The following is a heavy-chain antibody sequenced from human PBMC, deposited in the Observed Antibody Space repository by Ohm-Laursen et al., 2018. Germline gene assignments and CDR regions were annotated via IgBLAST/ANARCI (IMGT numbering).Heavy chain of an antibody. J-gene: IGHJ4*02. CDR3: ANSRCSSTSCYTKVDY. D-gene: IGHD2-2*02. V-gene: IGHV3-23*01. Sequence: SLRLSCAAPGFTFSSYAMSWVRQAPGKGLEWVSAISGSGGSTYYADSVKGRFTISRDNSKNTLYLQMNSLRAEDTAVYYCANSRCSSTSCYTKVDYWGQGTLVTVSS. CDR1: GFTFSSYA. CDR2: ISGSGGST.